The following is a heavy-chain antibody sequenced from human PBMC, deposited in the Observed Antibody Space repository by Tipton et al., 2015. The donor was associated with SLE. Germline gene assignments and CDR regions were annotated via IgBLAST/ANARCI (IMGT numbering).Heavy chain of an antibody. D-gene: IGHD5-24*01. Sequence: TLSLTCTVSGGSISSSSYYWGWIRQPPGKGLEWIGYIYYSGSTNYNPSLKSRLSISVDKSNNQFSLKMTSVTAADTAVYYCARFDGSVPVFEFWGQGTLVTVSS. CDR3: ARFDGSVPVFEF. CDR1: GGSISSSSYY. V-gene: IGHV4-61*05. CDR2: IYYSGST. J-gene: IGHJ4*02.